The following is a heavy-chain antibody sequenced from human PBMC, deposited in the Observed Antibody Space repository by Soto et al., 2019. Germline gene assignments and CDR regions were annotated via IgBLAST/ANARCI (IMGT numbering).Heavy chain of an antibody. CDR1: GFTFTSSA. CDR3: ARDSRYSGYGYFDY. D-gene: IGHD5-12*01. V-gene: IGHV1-3*01. CDR2: INAGNGNT. J-gene: IGHJ4*02. Sequence: ASVKVSCKASGFTFTSSAMQWVRQARGQRLEWMGWINAGNGNTKYSQKFQGRVTITRDTSASTAYMELSSLRSEDTAVYYCARDSRYSGYGYFDYWGQGTLVTVSS.